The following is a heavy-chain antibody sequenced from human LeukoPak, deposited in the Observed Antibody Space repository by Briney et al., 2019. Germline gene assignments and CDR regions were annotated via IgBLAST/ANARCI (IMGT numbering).Heavy chain of an antibody. Sequence: SVKVSCKASGGTFSSYAISWVRQAPGQGLEWMGGIIPIFGTANYAQKFQGRVTITADESTSTAYMELSSLRSEDTAVYYCARGGTMVRGAHFDPWGQGTLVTVSS. V-gene: IGHV1-69*13. CDR1: GGTFSSYA. J-gene: IGHJ5*02. CDR3: ARGGTMVRGAHFDP. CDR2: IIPIFGTA. D-gene: IGHD3-10*01.